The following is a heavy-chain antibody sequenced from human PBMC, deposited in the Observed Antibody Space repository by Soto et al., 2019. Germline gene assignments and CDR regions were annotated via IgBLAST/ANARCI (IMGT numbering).Heavy chain of an antibody. J-gene: IGHJ4*02. V-gene: IGHV3-30*18. D-gene: IGHD3-16*02. Sequence: GGSLRLSCAASGFTFSSYGMHWVRQAPGKGLEWVAVISYDGSNKYYADSVKGRFTISRDNSKNTLYLQMNSLRAEDTAVYYCAKEGPFGGVIASFDYWGQGTLVTVSS. CDR1: GFTFSSYG. CDR2: ISYDGSNK. CDR3: AKEGPFGGVIASFDY.